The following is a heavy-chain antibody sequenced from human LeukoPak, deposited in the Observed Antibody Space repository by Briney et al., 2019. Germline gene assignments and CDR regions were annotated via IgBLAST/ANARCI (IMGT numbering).Heavy chain of an antibody. D-gene: IGHD4-17*01. CDR1: GYTFTFHY. CDR2: INPDSDDT. CDR3: ARETAVTTAIHLNHFDL. Sequence: ASVKVSCKASGYTFTFHYLHWVRQATGQGLEWMGWINPDSDDTHYAQRFQGRVSVTRDTSITTAYMDLSTLRSDDTAMYYCARETAVTTAIHLNHFDLWGQGTLITVSS. J-gene: IGHJ4*02. V-gene: IGHV1-2*02.